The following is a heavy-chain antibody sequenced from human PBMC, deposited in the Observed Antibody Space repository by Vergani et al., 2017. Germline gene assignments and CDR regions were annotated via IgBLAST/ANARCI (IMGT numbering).Heavy chain of an antibody. V-gene: IGHV1-69*01. J-gene: IGHJ2*01. CDR2: IIPIFGTA. Sequence: VSCKASGGTFSSYAISWVRQAPGQGLEWMGGIIPIFGTANYAQKFQGRVTITADESTSTAYMELSSLRSEDTAVYYCARDGYYDSRYWYFDLWGRGTLVTVSS. CDR1: GGTFSSYA. CDR3: ARDGYYDSRYWYFDL. D-gene: IGHD3-22*01.